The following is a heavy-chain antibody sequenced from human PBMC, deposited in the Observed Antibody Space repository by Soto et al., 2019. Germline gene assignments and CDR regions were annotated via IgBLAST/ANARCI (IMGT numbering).Heavy chain of an antibody. CDR3: AKKAYQLLRTGDYYFDY. CDR1: GFTFSSYA. J-gene: IGHJ4*02. D-gene: IGHD2-2*01. Sequence: EVQLLESGGGLLQPGGSLRLSCAASGFTFSSYAMSWVRQAPGKGLEWVSAISGSGGSTYYADSVKGRFTISRDNSKNTLYLQMNSLRAEDTAVYYCAKKAYQLLRTGDYYFDYWGQGTLVTVSS. V-gene: IGHV3-23*01. CDR2: ISGSGGST.